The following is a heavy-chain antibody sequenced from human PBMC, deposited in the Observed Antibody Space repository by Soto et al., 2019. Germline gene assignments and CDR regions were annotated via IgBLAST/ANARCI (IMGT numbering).Heavy chain of an antibody. CDR3: VRWGLLWQQSSYYFDV. Sequence: SETLSLTCTVSGASISSSGYYWGWIRQPPGRGLEWIGSIDYSGNTYYNPSLRSRVTVSVDTSKNQFSLDLRYVTAADTTVYYCVRWGLLWQQSSYYFDVRGQRALVTVSS. CDR1: GASISSSGYY. CDR2: IDYSGNT. J-gene: IGHJ4*02. D-gene: IGHD2-21*01. V-gene: IGHV4-39*01.